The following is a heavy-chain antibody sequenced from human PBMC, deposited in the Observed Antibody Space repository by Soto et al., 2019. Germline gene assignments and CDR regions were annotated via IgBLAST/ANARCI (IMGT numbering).Heavy chain of an antibody. CDR3: ARDRGGYDRLYYYHGMDV. J-gene: IGHJ6*02. V-gene: IGHV3-11*06. Sequence: GGSLRLSCAASGFTFSDYYMSWIRQAPGKGLEYISYISSSSGSTNYADFVKGRFTISRDNAKNSLYLQMSSLRAEDTAVYYCARDRGGYDRLYYYHGMDVWGQGTTVTVSS. CDR2: ISSSSGST. CDR1: GFTFSDYY. D-gene: IGHD5-12*01.